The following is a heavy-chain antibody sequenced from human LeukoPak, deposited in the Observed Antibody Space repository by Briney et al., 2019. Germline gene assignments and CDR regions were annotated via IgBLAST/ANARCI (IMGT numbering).Heavy chain of an antibody. V-gene: IGHV1-69*13. CDR1: GGTFSSYS. D-gene: IGHD6-19*01. Sequence: ASVKVSCRASGGTFSSYSISWVRQAPGQGLEWMGGIIPLFDTANYAQTFQGRVTITADESTSTAYMELSSLRSEDTAVYYCARPGYSSIKFDYWGQGTLVTVSS. CDR3: ARPGYSSIKFDY. J-gene: IGHJ4*02. CDR2: IIPLFDTA.